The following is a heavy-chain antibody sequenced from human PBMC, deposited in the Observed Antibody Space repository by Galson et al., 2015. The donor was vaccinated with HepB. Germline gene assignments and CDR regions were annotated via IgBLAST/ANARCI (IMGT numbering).Heavy chain of an antibody. CDR3: ATITAYDNYFFDF. V-gene: IGHV5-51*01. D-gene: IGHD1-20*01. Sequence: SGAEVKEPGDSLQISCKGSGYKFSNYWMAWVRQLPGKGLEWIGNIFPDDSDIRYSPSFQGQVTISADKSINTVYLQWSSLTASATAIYYCATITAYDNYFFDFWGQGTHVTVSS. CDR2: IFPDDSDI. CDR1: GYKFSNYW. J-gene: IGHJ4*02.